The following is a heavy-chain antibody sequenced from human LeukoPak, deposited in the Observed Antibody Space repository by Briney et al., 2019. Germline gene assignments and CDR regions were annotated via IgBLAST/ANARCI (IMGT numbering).Heavy chain of an antibody. Sequence: PGGSLRLSCAASGFTFSSYAMSWVRQAPGKGLEWVSAISGSGGNTSYADSVKGRFTICRDNSKNTLYLQMNSLRAEDTDVYYCAKGRPEGFFPGSYYYYGMDVWGQGTTVTVSS. D-gene: IGHD3-3*01. CDR2: ISGSGGNT. V-gene: IGHV3-23*01. CDR1: GFTFSSYA. CDR3: AKGRPEGFFPGSYYYYGMDV. J-gene: IGHJ6*02.